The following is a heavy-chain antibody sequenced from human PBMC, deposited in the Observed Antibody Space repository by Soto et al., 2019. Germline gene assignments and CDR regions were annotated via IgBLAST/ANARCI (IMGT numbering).Heavy chain of an antibody. Sequence: PGASLSLSCTASGFTFSSYALSCVRQAPGSGLEWLSSIIGIGVNTYYADSLNGRFTISRDKSKNTVYLQMNSLRPEDTAVYYCARPHLYCSSTSCYDYWGQGTLVTVSS. D-gene: IGHD2-2*01. J-gene: IGHJ4*02. CDR2: IIGIGVNT. V-gene: IGHV3-23*01. CDR1: GFTFSSYA. CDR3: ARPHLYCSSTSCYDY.